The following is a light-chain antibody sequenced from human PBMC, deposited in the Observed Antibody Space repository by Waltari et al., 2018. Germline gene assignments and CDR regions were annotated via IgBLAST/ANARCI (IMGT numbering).Light chain of an antibody. J-gene: IGLJ3*02. CDR1: SSNIANNY. CDR3: GTWDSTLSAWV. V-gene: IGLV1-51*01. CDR2: DNN. Sequence: QSVLTQPPSLSATPGQKVTISCSGSSSNIANNYVSWYQHLPGTAPKVFIYDNNRRPSEIPDRFSGSKSGTSATLGITGLQIGDEADYYCGTWDSTLSAWVFGGGTRLTVL.